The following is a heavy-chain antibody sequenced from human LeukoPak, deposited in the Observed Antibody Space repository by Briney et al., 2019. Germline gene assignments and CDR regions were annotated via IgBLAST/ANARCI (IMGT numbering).Heavy chain of an antibody. D-gene: IGHD4-23*01. CDR1: GYTFSTYW. CDR2: IYPGDSDT. CDR3: ARHGGGGSGGNSGFDY. V-gene: IGHV5-51*01. Sequence: GESLKISCKGSGYTFSTYWIGWVRQMPGKGLEWMGIIYPGDSDTRYSPSFQGQVTISADKSISTAYLQWSSLKASDTAMYYCARHGGGGSGGNSGFDYWGQGTLVTVSS. J-gene: IGHJ4*02.